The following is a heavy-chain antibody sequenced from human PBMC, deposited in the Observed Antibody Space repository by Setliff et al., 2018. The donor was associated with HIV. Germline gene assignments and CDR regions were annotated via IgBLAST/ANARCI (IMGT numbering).Heavy chain of an antibody. Sequence: PSQTLTLTCTFSGFSFNTNGEGVGWIRQPPGGALEWLAIIYWDDFEHFSPSLKNRLIISKDTSRNQVVLTMTNMDPEDSATYYCAHRVSDPVPYYDSSGYFDYWGQGTLVTVS. CDR1: GFSFNTNGEG. D-gene: IGHD3-22*01. V-gene: IGHV2-5*02. CDR2: IYWDDFE. CDR3: AHRVSDPVPYYDSSGYFDY. J-gene: IGHJ4*02.